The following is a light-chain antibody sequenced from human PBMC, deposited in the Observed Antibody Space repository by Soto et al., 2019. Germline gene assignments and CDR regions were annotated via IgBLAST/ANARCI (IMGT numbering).Light chain of an antibody. V-gene: IGKV1-12*01. CDR3: QQTDNFPLT. Sequence: DIQMTQSPSSVSASVGDRVTITCRASQGITSWLAWYQQKPGKAPKLLIYAASTLQGGIPSRFSRSESRTDFTTTISSLQPEDFAPYYWQQTDNFPLTFGGGTKVEIK. CDR1: QGITSW. CDR2: AAS. J-gene: IGKJ4*01.